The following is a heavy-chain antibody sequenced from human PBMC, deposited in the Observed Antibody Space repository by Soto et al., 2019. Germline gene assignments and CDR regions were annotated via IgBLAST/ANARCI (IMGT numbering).Heavy chain of an antibody. Sequence: EVQLLESGGDLVQPGGSLRLSCVGSGFTFRDHPMNWVRQAPGKGLEWVSAISEGGARTYYAVSVLGRLSISRNNSKNTLLLQRSSRRAEDTALYYCAKYRGGATTVMSIKWGQGTLVTVSS. CDR2: ISEGGART. CDR1: GFTFRDHP. J-gene: IGHJ4*02. V-gene: IGHV3-23*01. D-gene: IGHD4-4*01. CDR3: AKYRGGATTVMSIK.